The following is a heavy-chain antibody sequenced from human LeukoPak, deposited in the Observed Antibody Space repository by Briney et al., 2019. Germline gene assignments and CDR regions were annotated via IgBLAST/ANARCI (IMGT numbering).Heavy chain of an antibody. CDR1: GFTFSSYA. CDR3: AKDLIFRPYGAFDY. V-gene: IGHV3-23*01. D-gene: IGHD3-16*01. CDR2: ISGSGGST. Sequence: GGSLRLSCAASGFTFSSYAMSWVRQAPGMGLEWVSVISGSGGSTYYADSVKGRFTISRDNSKNTLYLQMNSLRAEDTAVYYCAKDLIFRPYGAFDYWGQGTLVTVSS. J-gene: IGHJ4*02.